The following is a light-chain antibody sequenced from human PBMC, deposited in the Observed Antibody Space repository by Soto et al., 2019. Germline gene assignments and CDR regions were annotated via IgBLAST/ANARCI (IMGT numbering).Light chain of an antibody. CDR2: DAS. Sequence: EIVLTQSPATLAVAPGGGATLSCRASQSVSSNLAWYQQKPGQAPRLLIYDASTRATGVPARFSGSGSGTEFTLTISSLQSEDFAVYYCQHYIAWPEFGQGTKV. CDR1: QSVSSN. CDR3: QHYIAWPE. V-gene: IGKV3-15*01. J-gene: IGKJ1*01.